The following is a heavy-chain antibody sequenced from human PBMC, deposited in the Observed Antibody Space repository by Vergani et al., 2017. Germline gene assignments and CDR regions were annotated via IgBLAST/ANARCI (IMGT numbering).Heavy chain of an antibody. J-gene: IGHJ4*02. V-gene: IGHV3-11*01. CDR2: IKNTGDST. Sequence: QVQLVESGGGLVKPGGSLRLSCVASGFKVNDYYVSWIRQGHGQGLEWVSSIKNTGDSTHYADSVKGRFTISSDNSKNTLYLQMNSLRVEDTAVYYCGRGSDNYNWGQGSLVTVSS. D-gene: IGHD5-24*01. CDR1: GFKVNDYY. CDR3: GRGSDNYN.